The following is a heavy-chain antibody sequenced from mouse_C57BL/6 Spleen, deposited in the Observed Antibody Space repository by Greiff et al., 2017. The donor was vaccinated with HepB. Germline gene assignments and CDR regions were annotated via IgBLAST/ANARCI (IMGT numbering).Heavy chain of an antibody. CDR3: ARSHYYGSSPYAMDY. CDR1: GYTFTSYW. V-gene: IGHV1-50*01. J-gene: IGHJ4*01. Sequence: QVQLQQSGAELVKPGASVKLSCKASGYTFTSYWMQWVKQRPGQGLEWIGEIDPSDSYTNYNQKFKGKATLTVDTSSTTAYMQLSSLTSEDSAVYYCARSHYYGSSPYAMDYWGQGTSVTVSS. D-gene: IGHD1-1*01. CDR2: IDPSDSYT.